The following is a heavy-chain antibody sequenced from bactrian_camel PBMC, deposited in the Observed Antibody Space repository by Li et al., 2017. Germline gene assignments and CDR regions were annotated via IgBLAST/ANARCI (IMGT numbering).Heavy chain of an antibody. V-gene: IGHV3S54*01. Sequence: HVQLVESGGGSVQAGESLILSCTFSGYPHNCIGWFRQAPGNERVAVAAIDTAGRSAYYAVSVEGRFTISQDNAKNTVYLQMDSLKPEDTAMYRCAADRVNKQLARSYNYWGQGTQVTVS. CDR2: IDTAGRSA. J-gene: IGHJ4*01. CDR1: GYPHNC. D-gene: IGHD7*01. CDR3: AADRVNKQLARSYNY.